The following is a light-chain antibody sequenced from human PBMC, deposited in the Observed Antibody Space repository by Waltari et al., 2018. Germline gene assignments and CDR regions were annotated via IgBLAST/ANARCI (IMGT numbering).Light chain of an antibody. CDR3: QMYVRLPVT. V-gene: IGKV3-20*01. CDR2: DAF. J-gene: IGKJ1*01. CDR1: QSVGRS. Sequence: DIVLTQSPGTLSLSPGERVPLSCRASQSVGRSLAWYQQKPGQAPRLLIYDAFTRATGIADRFSGSGSGTDFSLTISRLDPEDFAVYYCQMYVRLPVTFGQGTKVEIK.